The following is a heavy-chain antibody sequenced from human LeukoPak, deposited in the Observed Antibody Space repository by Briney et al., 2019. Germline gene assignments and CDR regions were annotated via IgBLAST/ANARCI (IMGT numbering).Heavy chain of an antibody. Sequence: GGSLRLSCTASGFTFSTYAMGWVRQAPGKGLEWVAAIKNSDNSAYYIDSVKGRFTISRDNAKNTVYLQMNSLRAEDTAVYYCVSFYETYWGRGTLVTVSS. V-gene: IGHV3-23*01. J-gene: IGHJ4*02. CDR3: VSFYETY. D-gene: IGHD2/OR15-2a*01. CDR2: IKNSDNSA. CDR1: GFTFSTYA.